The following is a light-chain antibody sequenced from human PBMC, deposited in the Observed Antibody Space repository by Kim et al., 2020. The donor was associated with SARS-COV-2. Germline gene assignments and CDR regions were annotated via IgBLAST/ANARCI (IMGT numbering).Light chain of an antibody. CDR3: QQYNSYSRT. CDR1: QSISSW. Sequence: DIQMTQSPSTLSASVGDRVTITCRASQSISSWLAWYQQKPGKAPKLLIYKASSLESGVPSRFSGSGSGTEFTLTISSLHPDDFATYYCQQYNSYSRTFGQGTKLEI. V-gene: IGKV1-5*03. CDR2: KAS. J-gene: IGKJ2*01.